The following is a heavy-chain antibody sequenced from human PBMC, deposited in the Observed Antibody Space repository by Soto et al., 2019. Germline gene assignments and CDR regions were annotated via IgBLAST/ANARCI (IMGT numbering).Heavy chain of an antibody. CDR1: GGSISSSNW. CDR3: AREVWAVTTIYYYYGMDV. Sequence: PSETLSLTCAVSGGSISSSNWWSWVRQPPGKGLEWIGEIYHSGSTNYNPSLKSRVTISVDKSKNQFSLKLGSVTAADTAVYYCAREVWAVTTIYYYYGMDVWGQGTTVTVSS. J-gene: IGHJ6*02. V-gene: IGHV4-4*02. D-gene: IGHD4-17*01. CDR2: IYHSGST.